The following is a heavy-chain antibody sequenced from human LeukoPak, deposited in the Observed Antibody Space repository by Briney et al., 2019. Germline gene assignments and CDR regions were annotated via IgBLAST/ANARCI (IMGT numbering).Heavy chain of an antibody. CDR1: GGSISSGDYY. V-gene: IGHV4-30-4*01. CDR3: ARVVASSYAFNI. D-gene: IGHD2-15*01. CDR2: MYYSGST. J-gene: IGHJ3*02. Sequence: SETLSLTCTVSGGSISSGDYYWSWIRQPPGKGLEWIGYMYYSGSTYYNPSLKSRVTISIDTSKNQFSLKLSSVTAADTAVYHCARVVASSYAFNIGGQGTMVTVSS.